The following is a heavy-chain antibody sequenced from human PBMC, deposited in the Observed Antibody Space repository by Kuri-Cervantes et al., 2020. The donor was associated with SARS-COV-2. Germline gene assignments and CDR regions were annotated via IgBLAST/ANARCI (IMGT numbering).Heavy chain of an antibody. Sequence: GSLRLSCNVSGGSISSYYWSWIRQPPGKGLEWIGYIYYSGSTNYNPSLKSRVTISVDTSKNQFSLKLSSVTAADTAVYYCARGRVYCSSTSCFIWLFDPWGQGTLVTVSS. V-gene: IGHV4-59*12. CDR2: IYYSGST. CDR1: GGSISSYY. J-gene: IGHJ5*02. D-gene: IGHD2-2*01. CDR3: ARGRVYCSSTSCFIWLFDP.